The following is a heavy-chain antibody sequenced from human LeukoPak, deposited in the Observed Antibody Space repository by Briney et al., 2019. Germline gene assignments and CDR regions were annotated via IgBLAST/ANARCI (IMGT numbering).Heavy chain of an antibody. J-gene: IGHJ5*02. CDR1: GGSISSHY. CDR2: IYYSGST. D-gene: IGHD4-17*01. V-gene: IGHV4-59*11. CDR3: ARGGTTVTPGLLWFDP. Sequence: SESLSLTCSVSGGSISSHYWSWIRQPPGKGLEWIGYIYYSGSTKYNPSLKSRVTISVDTSKNQFSLKLSSVTAADTAVYYCARGGTTVTPGLLWFDPWGQGTLVTVSS.